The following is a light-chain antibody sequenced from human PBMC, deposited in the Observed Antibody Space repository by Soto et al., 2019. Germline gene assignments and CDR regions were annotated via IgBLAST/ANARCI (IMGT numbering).Light chain of an antibody. J-gene: IGLJ1*01. Sequence: QSALTQPPSASGSPGQSVTISCTGTSNDVGYYDYVSWYQQYPGKAPKLMIYEVNKRPSGVPDRCSGSKSGNTAFLTVSGLRAEDEAEYHCSSYAGGNNFVFGSGTKLTVL. CDR1: SNDVGYYDY. CDR3: SSYAGGNNFV. V-gene: IGLV2-8*01. CDR2: EVN.